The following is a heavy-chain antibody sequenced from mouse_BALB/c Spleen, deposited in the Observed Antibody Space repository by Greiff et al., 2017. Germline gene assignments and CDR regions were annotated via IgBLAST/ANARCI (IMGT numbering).Heavy chain of an antibody. Sequence: EVKLMESGPGLVKPSQSLSLTCTVTGYSITSDYAWNWIRQFPGNKLEWMGYISYSGSTSYNPSLKSRISITRDTSKNQFFLQLNSVTTEDTATYYCARRTTADYFDYWGQGTTLTVSS. D-gene: IGHD1-2*01. CDR2: ISYSGST. CDR1: GYSITSDYA. J-gene: IGHJ2*01. V-gene: IGHV3-2*02. CDR3: ARRTTADYFDY.